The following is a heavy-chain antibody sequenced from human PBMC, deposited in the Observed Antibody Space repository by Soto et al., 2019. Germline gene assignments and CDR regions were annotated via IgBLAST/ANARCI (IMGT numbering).Heavy chain of an antibody. CDR2: INHSGVTT. CDR3: ATHSDADWYFGL. CDR1: GYSFTIYY. J-gene: IGHJ2*01. Sequence: QVQLVQSGAEVKKPGASVKVSCTASGYSFTIYYIHWVRQAPGQGLEWMGIINHSGVTTNYAQKFQGRVTMTRDTSTSTVYMELSSLRSEDTAVYYCATHSDADWYFGLWGRGTLVTVSS. D-gene: IGHD2-2*01. V-gene: IGHV1-46*03.